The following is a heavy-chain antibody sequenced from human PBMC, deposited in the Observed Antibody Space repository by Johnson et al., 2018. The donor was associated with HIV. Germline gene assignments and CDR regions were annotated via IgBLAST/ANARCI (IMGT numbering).Heavy chain of an antibody. V-gene: IGHV3-30*04. D-gene: IGHD3-3*01. Sequence: QVQLVESGGGVVQPGRSLRLSCAASGFTFSSYAMHWVRQAPGKGLEWVAVISYDGSNKYYSDFVVGRFTISRDSSKNTLYLHMNSLSAEDRAVYYCARDNLATPFGAFDFWGQGTMVIVSS. CDR3: ARDNLATPFGAFDF. CDR2: ISYDGSNK. J-gene: IGHJ3*01. CDR1: GFTFSSYA.